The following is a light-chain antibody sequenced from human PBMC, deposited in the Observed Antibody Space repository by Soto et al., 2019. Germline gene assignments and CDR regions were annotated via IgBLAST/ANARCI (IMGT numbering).Light chain of an antibody. CDR3: GTWDNSLSAYV. CDR2: DNN. J-gene: IGLJ1*01. Sequence: QSVLTQPPSVSAAPGQKVTISCSGSGSNIGNNFVSWYQQFPGAAPKFLIYDNNKRPSGIPDRFSGSKSGTSATLGITGLQTGDEADYFCGTWDNSLSAYVFGAATKLTVL. V-gene: IGLV1-51*01. CDR1: GSNIGNNF.